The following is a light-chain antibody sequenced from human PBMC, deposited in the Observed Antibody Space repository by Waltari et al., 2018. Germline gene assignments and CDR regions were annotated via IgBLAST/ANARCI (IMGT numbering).Light chain of an antibody. V-gene: IGKV3-20*01. Sequence: EIVLTQSPGTLSLSPGERATLSCRASQTIRNYLAWYQQKPGQAPRLLIYDASSRAIGIPDRFSGSGSGTDFTLTISRLEPEDFAMYYCQQYGSSPTFGQGTKLEIK. CDR1: QTIRNY. J-gene: IGKJ2*01. CDR3: QQYGSSPT. CDR2: DAS.